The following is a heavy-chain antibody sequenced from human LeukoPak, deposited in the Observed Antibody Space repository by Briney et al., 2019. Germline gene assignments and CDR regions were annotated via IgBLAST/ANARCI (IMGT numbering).Heavy chain of an antibody. CDR3: ARGEWDLLFDY. CDR1: GGSISGYY. V-gene: IGHV4-59*01. Sequence: SEALSLTCTVSGGSISGYYWSWIRQPPGKGLEWIGYSFYSGSTNYNPSLKSRVTISVDTSKNQFSLKLISVPGEDTAVYYCARGEWDLLFDYWGQGTLVTVSS. CDR2: SFYSGST. D-gene: IGHD1-26*01. J-gene: IGHJ4*02.